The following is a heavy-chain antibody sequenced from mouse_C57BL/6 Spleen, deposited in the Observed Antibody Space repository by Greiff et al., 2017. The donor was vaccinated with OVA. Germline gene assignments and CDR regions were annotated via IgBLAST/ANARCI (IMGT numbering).Heavy chain of an antibody. CDR1: GYTFTDYE. CDR3: TREETTDFDD. Sequence: QVQLQQSGAELVRPGASVTLSCKASGYTFTDYEMHWVKQTPVHGLEWIGAIDPETGGTAYNQKFKGKAILTADTSSSTAYMELRSLTSEDSAVYYCTREETTDFDDWGQGTTLTVSS. CDR2: IDPETGGT. J-gene: IGHJ2*01. D-gene: IGHD3-2*01. V-gene: IGHV1-15*01.